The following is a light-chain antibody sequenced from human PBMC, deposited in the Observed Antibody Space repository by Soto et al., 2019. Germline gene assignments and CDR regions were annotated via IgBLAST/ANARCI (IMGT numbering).Light chain of an antibody. V-gene: IGKV1-5*01. CDR1: QSISSW. CDR3: QQYNNYWT. CDR2: DSS. Sequence: DIQMTQCPSTLSASVGDRVTITCRASQSISSWLAWYEQKPGKAPKLLIYDSSSLESGVPSRFSGSRSATEFTLTIRSLQPDDCATYYCQQYNNYWTFGQGTRVEIK. J-gene: IGKJ1*01.